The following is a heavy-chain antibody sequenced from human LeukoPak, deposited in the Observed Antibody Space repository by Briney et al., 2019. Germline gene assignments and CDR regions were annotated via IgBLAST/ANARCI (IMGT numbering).Heavy chain of an antibody. CDR2: IWYDGSNK. CDR1: GFTFSSYG. D-gene: IGHD3-10*01. Sequence: PGRSLRLSCAASGFTFSSYGMHWVRQAPGKGLEWVAVIWYDGSNKYYADSVKGRSTISRDNSKNTLYLQMNSLRAEDTAVYYCARGMVRGSSYGMDVWGQGTTVTVSS. V-gene: IGHV3-33*01. J-gene: IGHJ6*02. CDR3: ARGMVRGSSYGMDV.